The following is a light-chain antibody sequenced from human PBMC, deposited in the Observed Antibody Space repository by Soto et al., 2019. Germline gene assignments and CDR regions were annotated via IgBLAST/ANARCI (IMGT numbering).Light chain of an antibody. CDR2: GGS. V-gene: IGKV3-20*01. CDR3: QQYYSSRT. CDR1: QSVGSRW. J-gene: IGKJ1*01. Sequence: EIVLTQSPGTVSLSPGERATLSCRASQSVGSRWLAWYQQKPGQAPRVLIYGGSNRATGIPDRFSGSGSGTDFTLIISRLEPEDFAVYYCQQYYSSRTFGQGTKVEMK.